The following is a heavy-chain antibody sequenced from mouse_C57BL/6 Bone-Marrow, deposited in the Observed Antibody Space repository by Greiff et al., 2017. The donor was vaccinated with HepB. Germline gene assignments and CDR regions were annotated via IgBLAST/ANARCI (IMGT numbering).Heavy chain of an antibody. D-gene: IGHD2-3*01. CDR2: INPYNGAT. J-gene: IGHJ2*01. V-gene: IGHV1-19*01. Sequence: VQLKESGPVLVKPGASVKMSCKASGYTFTDYYMNWVKQSHGKSLEWIGVINPYNGATSYNQKFKGKATLTVNKSSSTAYIELNSLTSEDSAVYYCARSRWLLPYFDYWGQGTTLTVSS. CDR1: GYTFTDYY. CDR3: ARSRWLLPYFDY.